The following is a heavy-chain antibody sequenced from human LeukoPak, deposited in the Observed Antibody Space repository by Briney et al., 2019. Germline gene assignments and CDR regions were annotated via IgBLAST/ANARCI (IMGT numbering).Heavy chain of an antibody. D-gene: IGHD6-19*01. V-gene: IGHV3-73*01. CDR3: TTIAVAGLVDY. CDR2: IRSKANSYAA. J-gene: IGHJ4*02. Sequence: GGSLRLSCAASGFTFSGSAMHWVRQASGKGLEWVGRIRSKANSYAAAYAASVNGRFTISRDDSKNTAYLQMNSLKTEDTAVYYCTTIAVAGLVDYWGQGTLVTVSS. CDR1: GFTFSGSA.